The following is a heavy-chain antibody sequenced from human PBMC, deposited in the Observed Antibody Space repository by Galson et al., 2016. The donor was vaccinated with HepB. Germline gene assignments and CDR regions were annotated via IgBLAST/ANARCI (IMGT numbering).Heavy chain of an antibody. CDR2: ISNRGDST. CDR3: AKGPYGSGTLLDS. D-gene: IGHD3-10*01. V-gene: IGHV3-23*01. J-gene: IGHJ4*02. Sequence: SLRLSCAASGFNLNTGFTFGTYGMNWVRQAPGKGLEWVSAISNRGDSTYYADSVKDRFTTSRDNSKNTLYLQMNSLRVDDTAVYFCAKGPYGSGTLLDSWGQGTLVTVSS. CDR1: GFNLNTGFTFGTYG.